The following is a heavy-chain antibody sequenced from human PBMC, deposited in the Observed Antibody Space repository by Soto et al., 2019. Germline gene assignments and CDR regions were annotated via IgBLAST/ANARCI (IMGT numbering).Heavy chain of an antibody. CDR3: AHRPRGYSYHFDY. CDR2: IYWDDDE. V-gene: IGHV2-5*02. D-gene: IGHD5-18*01. Sequence: QITLKESGPTLVKPTQTLTLTCTFSGFSLSTRGVGVGWIRQPPGKALEWLALIYWDDDEDYSPSLKSRLTITKDPSKNQLALKMTNMDPVDTATYYCAHRPRGYSYHFDYWGQRTLVTVSS. J-gene: IGHJ4*02. CDR1: GFSLSTRGVG.